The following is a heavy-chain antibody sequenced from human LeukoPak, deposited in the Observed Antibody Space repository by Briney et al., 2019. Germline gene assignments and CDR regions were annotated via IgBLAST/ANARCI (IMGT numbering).Heavy chain of an antibody. CDR1: GYTFTSYG. J-gene: IGHJ5*02. CDR2: ISAYNGNT. D-gene: IGHD3-10*01. CDR3: ARNHYYDSGNYARMHIRFDP. V-gene: IGHV1-18*01. Sequence: WASVKVSCKASGYTFTSYGISWVRQAPGQGLEWMGWISAYNGNTNYAQKLQGRVTMTTDTSTSTGYMELSSLRSEDTAVYYCARNHYYDSGNYARMHIRFDPWGQGTLVTVSS.